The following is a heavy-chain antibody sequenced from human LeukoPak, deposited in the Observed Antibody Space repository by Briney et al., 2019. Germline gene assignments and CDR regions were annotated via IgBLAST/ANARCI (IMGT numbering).Heavy chain of an antibody. J-gene: IGHJ4*02. Sequence: PGGSLRLSCAASGFTFSSSGMHWVRQAPGKGLEWVAVISYDGSNKYYADSVKGRFTLSRDNSKNTLYLQMNSLRAEDTAVYYCAKEYCSNSVCHSLDYWGQGTLVTVSS. D-gene: IGHD2-8*01. CDR3: AKEYCSNSVCHSLDY. V-gene: IGHV3-30*18. CDR2: ISYDGSNK. CDR1: GFTFSSSG.